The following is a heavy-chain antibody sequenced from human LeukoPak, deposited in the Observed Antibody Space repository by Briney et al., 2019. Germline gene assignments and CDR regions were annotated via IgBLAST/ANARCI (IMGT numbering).Heavy chain of an antibody. Sequence: PSETLSLTCTVSGGSISSSSYYWGWIRQPPGKGLEWIGSIYYSGSTYYNPSLKSRVTISVDTSKNQFSLKLSSVTAADTAVYYCARHQAAVGVDYWGQGTLVTVSS. CDR2: IYYSGST. CDR1: GGSISSSSYY. CDR3: ARHQAAVGVDY. D-gene: IGHD6-13*01. J-gene: IGHJ4*02. V-gene: IGHV4-39*01.